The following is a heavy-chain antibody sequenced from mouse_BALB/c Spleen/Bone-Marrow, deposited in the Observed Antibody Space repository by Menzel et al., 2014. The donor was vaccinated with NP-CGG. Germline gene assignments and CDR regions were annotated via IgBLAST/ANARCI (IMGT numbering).Heavy chain of an antibody. CDR3: ARGGEYGNYFFDY. D-gene: IGHD2-10*02. CDR1: GFSLNSYG. V-gene: IGHV2-9*02. J-gene: IGHJ2*01. CDR2: IWAGGST. Sequence: VQGVESGPGLVAPSQSLSITCTVSGFSLNSYGVHWVRQPPGKGLEWLGVIWAGGSTNYNSALMSRLSISKDNSKSQVFLKMNSLQTDDTAMYYCARGGEYGNYFFDYWGQGTTLTVSS.